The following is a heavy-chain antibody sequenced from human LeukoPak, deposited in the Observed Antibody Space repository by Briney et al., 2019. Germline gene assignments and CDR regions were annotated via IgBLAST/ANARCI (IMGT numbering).Heavy chain of an antibody. D-gene: IGHD1-1*01. Sequence: GGSLRLSCAASGFTFSSYGMHWVRQAPGKGLEWVAVISYDGSNKYYADSVKGRFTISRDNSKNTLYPQMNSLRAEDTAVYYCAKFWNGVDYWGQGTLVTVSS. CDR2: ISYDGSNK. CDR3: AKFWNGVDY. V-gene: IGHV3-30*18. CDR1: GFTFSSYG. J-gene: IGHJ4*02.